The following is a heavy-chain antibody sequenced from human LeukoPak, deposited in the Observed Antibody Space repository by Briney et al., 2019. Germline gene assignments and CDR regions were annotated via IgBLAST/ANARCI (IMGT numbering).Heavy chain of an antibody. Sequence: GASVKVSCKASGGTFSSYAISWVRQAPGKGLEWMGGFDPEDGETIYAQKFQGRVTMTEDTSTDTAYMELSSLRSEDTAVYYCARDHSSSWYGYYYYMDVWGKGTTVTVSS. CDR1: GGTFSSYA. J-gene: IGHJ6*03. CDR3: ARDHSSSWYGYYYYMDV. D-gene: IGHD6-13*01. CDR2: FDPEDGET. V-gene: IGHV1-24*01.